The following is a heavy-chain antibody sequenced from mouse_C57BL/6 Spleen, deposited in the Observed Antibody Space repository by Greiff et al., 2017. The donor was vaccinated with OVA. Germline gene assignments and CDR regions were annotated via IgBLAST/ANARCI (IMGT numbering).Heavy chain of an antibody. D-gene: IGHD4-1*01. CDR3: TRLGTGGGLAWFAY. CDR1: GYTFTDYE. Sequence: QVQLQQSGAELVRPGASVTLSCKASGYTFTDYEMHWVKQTPVHGLEWIGAIDPETGGTAYNQKFKGKAILTADKSSSTAYMELRSLTSEDSAVYYWTRLGTGGGLAWFAYWGQGTLVTVSA. CDR2: IDPETGGT. V-gene: IGHV1-15*01. J-gene: IGHJ3*01.